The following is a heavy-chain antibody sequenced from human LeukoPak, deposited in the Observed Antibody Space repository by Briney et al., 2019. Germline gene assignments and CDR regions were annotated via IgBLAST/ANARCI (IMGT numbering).Heavy chain of an antibody. CDR2: IIPIFGTA. D-gene: IGHD6-13*01. Sequence: SVKVSCKASGGTFSSYAISWVRQAPGQGLEWMGGIIPIFGTANYAQKFQGRVTMTRDTSTSTVYMELSSLRSEDTAVYYCARDGYSSWYPIFNAPPSPQIDYWGQGTLVTVSS. CDR1: GGTFSSYA. J-gene: IGHJ4*02. CDR3: ARDGYSSWYPIFNAPPSPQIDY. V-gene: IGHV1-69*05.